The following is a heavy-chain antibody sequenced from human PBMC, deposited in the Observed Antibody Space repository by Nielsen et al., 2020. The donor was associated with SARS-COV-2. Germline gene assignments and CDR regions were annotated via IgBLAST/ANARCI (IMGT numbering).Heavy chain of an antibody. J-gene: IGHJ6*02. V-gene: IGHV3-66*01. CDR2: IYSGGST. CDR1: GFTVSSNY. D-gene: IGHD3-22*01. Sequence: GESLKISCAASGFTVSSNYMSWVRQAPGKGLEWVSVIYSGGSTYYADSVKGRFTISRDNSKNTLYLQMNSLRAEDTAVYYCARGGYYDSSGYYSYYYYGMDVWGQGTTVTVSS. CDR3: ARGGYYDSSGYYSYYYYGMDV.